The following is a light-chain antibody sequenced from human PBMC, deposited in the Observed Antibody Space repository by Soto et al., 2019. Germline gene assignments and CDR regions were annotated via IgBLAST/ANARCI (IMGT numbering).Light chain of an antibody. CDR1: SSDVGAYNY. V-gene: IGLV2-8*01. CDR2: EVS. CDR3: SSYAGSNSYVV. Sequence: QSALTQPPSASGSPGQSVTVSCTGTSSDVGAYNYVSWYQQHPGKAPKLIIYEVSKRPSGVPDRFSGSKSDNTASLTVSGLQAEDEADYYCSSYAGSNSYVVFGGGTKLTVL. J-gene: IGLJ2*01.